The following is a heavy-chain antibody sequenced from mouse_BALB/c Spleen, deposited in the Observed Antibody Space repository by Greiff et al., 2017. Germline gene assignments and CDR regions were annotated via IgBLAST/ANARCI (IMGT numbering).Heavy chain of an antibody. Sequence: VQLQQSGPGLVKPSQSLSLTCSVTGYSITSGYYWNWIRQFPGNKLEWMGYISYDGSNNYNPSLKNRISITRDTSKNQFFLKLNSVTTEDTATYYCATYYGNYVDAYWGQGTLVTVSA. J-gene: IGHJ3*01. V-gene: IGHV3-6*02. D-gene: IGHD2-10*01. CDR1: GYSITSGYY. CDR2: ISYDGSN. CDR3: ATYYGNYVDAY.